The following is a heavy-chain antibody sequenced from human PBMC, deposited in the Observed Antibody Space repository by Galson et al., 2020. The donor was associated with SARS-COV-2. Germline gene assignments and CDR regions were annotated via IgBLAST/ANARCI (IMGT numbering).Heavy chain of an antibody. V-gene: IGHV4-4*02. J-gene: IGHJ4*02. Sequence: SETLSLTCAVSGGSISSSNWWSWVRQPPGKGLEWIGEIYHSGSTNYNPSLKSRVTISVDKSKNQFSLKLSSVTAADTAVYYCARVSLWFGELRFDYWGQGTLVTGSS. CDR3: ARVSLWFGELRFDY. CDR1: GGSISSSNW. CDR2: IYHSGST. D-gene: IGHD3-10*01.